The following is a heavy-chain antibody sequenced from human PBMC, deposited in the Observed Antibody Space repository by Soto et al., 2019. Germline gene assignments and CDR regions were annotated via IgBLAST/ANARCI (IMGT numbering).Heavy chain of an antibody. V-gene: IGHV4-59*01. Sequence: SETLSLTCTVSGGSISSYYWSWIRQPPGKGLEWIGYIYYSGSTNYNPSLKSRVTISVDTSKNQFSLKLSSVTAADTAVYYCARVWGGAFDFWGQGTRVTVSS. CDR1: GGSISSYY. CDR2: IYYSGST. J-gene: IGHJ3*01. CDR3: ARVWGGAFDF. D-gene: IGHD3-10*01.